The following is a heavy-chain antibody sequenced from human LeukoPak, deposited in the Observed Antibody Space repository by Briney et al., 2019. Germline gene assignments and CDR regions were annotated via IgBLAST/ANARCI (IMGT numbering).Heavy chain of an antibody. CDR1: GFTFSSYA. CDR3: VRDSVGYCSGDTCYKYYYYGMDV. J-gene: IGHJ6*02. V-gene: IGHV3-30*14. D-gene: IGHD2-15*01. CDR2: ISYDGSNK. Sequence: GRSLRLSCAASGFTFSSYAMHWVRQAPGKGLEWVAVISYDGSNKYYADSVKGRFTISRDKSKNMLYLQMNSLSAEDTAVYYCVRDSVGYCSGDTCYKYYYYGMDVWGQGTTVTVSS.